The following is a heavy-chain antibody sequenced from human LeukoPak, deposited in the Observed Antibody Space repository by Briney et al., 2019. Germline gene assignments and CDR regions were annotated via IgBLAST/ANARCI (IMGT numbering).Heavy chain of an antibody. CDR1: GSTFSRHS. Sequence: PGGSLRLSCAASGSTFSRHSMNWVRQAPGKGLEWVSYISSGSSCIYYADSVKGRFTISRDNAENSLYLQMNSLRGEDMAVYYCARIRDPYGYAHLDLWGQGTLVTVST. CDR2: ISSGSSCI. J-gene: IGHJ4*02. V-gene: IGHV3-21*01. CDR3: ARIRDPYGYAHLDL. D-gene: IGHD5-18*01.